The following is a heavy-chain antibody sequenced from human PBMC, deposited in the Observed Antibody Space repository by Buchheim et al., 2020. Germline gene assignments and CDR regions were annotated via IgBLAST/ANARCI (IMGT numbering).Heavy chain of an antibody. CDR2: ISSSSSYT. J-gene: IGHJ6*02. V-gene: IGHV3-11*06. D-gene: IGHD2-2*01. CDR1: GFTFSDYY. CDR3: ARDRDCSSTSCPLNGMDV. Sequence: QVQLVGSGGGLVKPGGSLRLSCAASGFTFSDYYMSWIRQAPGKGLEWVSYISSSSSYTNYADSVKGRFTISRDNATNSLYLQMNSLRAEDTAVYYCARDRDCSSTSCPLNGMDVWGQGTT.